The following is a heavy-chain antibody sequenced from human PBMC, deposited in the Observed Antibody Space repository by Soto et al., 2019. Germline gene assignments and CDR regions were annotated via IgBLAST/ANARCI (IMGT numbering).Heavy chain of an antibody. CDR1: GYTFTNYD. J-gene: IGHJ2*01. V-gene: IGHV1-8*01. CDR3: ARRTVAYWEFDV. CDR2: MNTNRDNT. D-gene: IGHD4-4*01. Sequence: ASVKVSCKASGYTFTNYDINWVRQAPGQRLEWMGWMNTNRDNTGYAQKFQGRVTMTRDTSISTAYMELSSLTFEDTAVYYCARRTVAYWEFDVWGRGTLVTVSS.